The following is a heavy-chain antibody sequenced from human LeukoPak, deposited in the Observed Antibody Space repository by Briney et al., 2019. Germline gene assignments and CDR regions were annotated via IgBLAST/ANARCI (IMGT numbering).Heavy chain of an antibody. Sequence: LSGGSLRLSCAASGFTFSSYGMSWVRQAPGKGLEWVSAISGSGGSTYYADSVKGRFTISRDNSKNTLYLQMNSLRAEDTAVYYCANNIVGATSDDRMGYWGQGTLVTVSS. D-gene: IGHD1-26*01. CDR1: GFTFSSYG. J-gene: IGHJ4*02. CDR3: ANNIVGATSDDRMGY. V-gene: IGHV3-23*01. CDR2: ISGSGGST.